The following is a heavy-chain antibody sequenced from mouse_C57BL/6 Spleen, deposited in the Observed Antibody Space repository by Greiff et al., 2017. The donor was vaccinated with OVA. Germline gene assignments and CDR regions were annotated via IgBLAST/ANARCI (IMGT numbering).Heavy chain of an antibody. CDR2: IYPRSGNT. Sequence: QVQLQQSGAELARPGASVKLSCKASGYTFTSSGISWVKQRTGQGLEWIGEIYPRSGNTYYNEKFKGKATLTADKSSSTAYMELRSLTSEDAAVYFCAGEYDGGFAYWGQGTLVTVSA. CDR3: AGEYDGGFAY. CDR1: GYTFTSSG. D-gene: IGHD2-14*01. J-gene: IGHJ3*01. V-gene: IGHV1-81*01.